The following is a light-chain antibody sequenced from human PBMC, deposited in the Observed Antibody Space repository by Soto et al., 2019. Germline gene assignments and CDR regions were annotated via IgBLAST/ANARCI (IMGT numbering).Light chain of an antibody. CDR3: AAWDDSLNGWV. J-gene: IGLJ3*02. CDR1: NSNIGNNA. V-gene: IGLV1-36*01. CDR2: YDD. Sequence: QSVLTQPPSVSEAPRQRVTISCSGRNSNIGNNAVNWYQQLPVKAPKLLIYYDDLLPSGVSDRFSGSKSGTSASLTISGLQSEDEADYYCAAWDDSLNGWVFGGGTKLTVL.